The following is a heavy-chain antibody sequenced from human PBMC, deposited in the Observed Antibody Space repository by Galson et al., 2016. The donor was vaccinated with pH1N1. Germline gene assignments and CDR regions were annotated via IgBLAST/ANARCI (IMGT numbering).Heavy chain of an antibody. J-gene: IGHJ4*02. V-gene: IGHV3-7*01. CDR1: GFIFSDHW. Sequence: SLRLSCAASGFIFSDHWMSWVRQAPDKGLEWVANTNQDGSQKYYVDSVRGRFTISRDNAKNSVSLHMNGLRPDDTGVYYCVRAIGAAASFWGQGTLVTVSS. CDR2: TNQDGSQK. D-gene: IGHD6-13*01. CDR3: VRAIGAAASF.